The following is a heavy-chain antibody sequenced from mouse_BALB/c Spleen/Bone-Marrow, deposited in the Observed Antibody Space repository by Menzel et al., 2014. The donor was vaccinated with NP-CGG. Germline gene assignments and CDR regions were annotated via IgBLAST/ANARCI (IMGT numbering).Heavy chain of an antibody. V-gene: IGHV1S81*02. CDR2: INPSNGRN. D-gene: IGHD2-3*01. Sequence: QVHVKQSGAELVKPGASVMLSCKASGYSFTSYWIHWVKQRPGQGLEWIGEINPSNGRNNYNEKFKNKATLTVDKSSSTAYMQLSSLTSEDSAVYYCARYDGPAWFAYWGQGTLVTVSA. CDR1: GYSFTSYW. CDR3: ARYDGPAWFAY. J-gene: IGHJ3*01.